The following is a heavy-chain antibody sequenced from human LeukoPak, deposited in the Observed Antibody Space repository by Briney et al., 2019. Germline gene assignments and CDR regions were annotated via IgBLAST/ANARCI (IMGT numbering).Heavy chain of an antibody. V-gene: IGHV3-23*01. D-gene: IGHD6-13*01. J-gene: IGHJ6*02. CDR2: ITGSGGNT. CDR3: AKAASSSWPSYYYGMDV. Sequence: WGSLRLSCAASGFIFSSYSMSWVRQAPGKGLEWVSAITGSGGNTYYADSVKGRFTISKDNSKNTVYLQMSSLRVDDTAVYYCAKAASSSWPSYYYGMDVWGQGTTVTVSS. CDR1: GFIFSSYS.